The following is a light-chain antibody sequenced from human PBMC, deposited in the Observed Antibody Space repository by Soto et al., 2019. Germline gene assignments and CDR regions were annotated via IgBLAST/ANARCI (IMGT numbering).Light chain of an antibody. Sequence: QSVLTQPASVSGSPGQSITISCTGSSNDIGAYKYVSWYQQYPGKAPKLIIFEVSNRPSGVSNRFSGSKSGNTASLTIAGLQAEDEADYHCSSYTTGSTLYVFGGGTKLTGL. CDR3: SSYTTGSTLYV. V-gene: IGLV2-14*01. CDR1: SNDIGAYKY. CDR2: EVS. J-gene: IGLJ1*01.